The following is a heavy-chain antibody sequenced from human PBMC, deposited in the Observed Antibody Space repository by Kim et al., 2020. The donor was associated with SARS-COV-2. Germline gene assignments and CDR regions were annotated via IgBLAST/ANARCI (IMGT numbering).Heavy chain of an antibody. CDR3: AKDQAHYDILTGLDY. D-gene: IGHD3-9*01. CDR1: GFTFSTYA. Sequence: GSLRLSCATFGFTFSTYAMHWVRQAPGKGLEYVALISYDGSKTYYGDSVTGRFTISRDNSKNTLSLQMNSLRAEDTAVYYCAKDQAHYDILTGLDYWGQ. V-gene: IGHV3-30*18. CDR2: ISYDGSKT. J-gene: IGHJ4*02.